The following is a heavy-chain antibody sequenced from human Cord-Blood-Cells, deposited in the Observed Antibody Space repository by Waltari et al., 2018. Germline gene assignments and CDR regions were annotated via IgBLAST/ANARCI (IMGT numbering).Heavy chain of an antibody. D-gene: IGHD6-13*01. V-gene: IGHV4-59*01. Sequence: QVQLQESGPGLVKPSETLSLTCTVSGGSISSYYWSWIRQPPGKGLEWIGYIYYSGSTNYNPSLKSRVTISVDTSKNQFSLKLSSVTAADTAVYYCVRESGSSWYFDAFDIWGQGTMVTVSS. CDR1: GGSISSYY. J-gene: IGHJ3*02. CDR2: IYYSGST. CDR3: VRESGSSWYFDAFDI.